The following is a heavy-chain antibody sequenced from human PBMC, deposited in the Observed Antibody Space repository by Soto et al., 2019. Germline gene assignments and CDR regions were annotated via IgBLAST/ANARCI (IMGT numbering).Heavy chain of an antibody. CDR2: LSGSGGST. Sequence: EVQLLESGGGLVQPGGSLRLSCAASGFTFSSFAMSWVRQAPGKGLEWVSALSGSGGSTYYADSVKGRFTISRDNSKNTLFLQMNSLRAEDTAVYYCAKDRPGSTWLPDYWGQGTLVTVSS. D-gene: IGHD1-7*01. J-gene: IGHJ4*02. V-gene: IGHV3-23*01. CDR3: AKDRPGSTWLPDY. CDR1: GFTFSSFA.